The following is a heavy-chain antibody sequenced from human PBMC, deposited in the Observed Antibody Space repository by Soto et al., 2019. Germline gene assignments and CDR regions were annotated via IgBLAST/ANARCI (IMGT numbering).Heavy chain of an antibody. Sequence: QVQLVESGGGVVQPGRSLRLSCAASGFTFSSYGMHWVRQAPGKGLEWVAVISYDGSNKYYADSVKGRFTISRDNSKNALYLQMNSLRAEDTAVYYCAKDLVSAGDAFDLCGQGTMVTVSS. CDR1: GFTFSSYG. V-gene: IGHV3-30*18. D-gene: IGHD2-21*02. CDR2: ISYDGSNK. CDR3: AKDLVSAGDAFDL. J-gene: IGHJ3*01.